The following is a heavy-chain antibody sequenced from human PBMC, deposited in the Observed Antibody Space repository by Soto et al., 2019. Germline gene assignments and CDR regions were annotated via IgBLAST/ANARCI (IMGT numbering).Heavy chain of an antibody. CDR3: MKDGRSRSPYYYGLDV. Sequence: QVQLVESGGGGVQPGRSLRLSCAASGFTFSSYGMHWVRQAPGKGLEWVAVISYDGRNKYYADSVKGRFTISRDNSNNTLYLQMSSLRAEDTAVYYCMKDGRSRSPYYYGLDVWGQGTTVTVSS. J-gene: IGHJ6*02. D-gene: IGHD6-19*01. CDR2: ISYDGRNK. CDR1: GFTFSSYG. V-gene: IGHV3-30*18.